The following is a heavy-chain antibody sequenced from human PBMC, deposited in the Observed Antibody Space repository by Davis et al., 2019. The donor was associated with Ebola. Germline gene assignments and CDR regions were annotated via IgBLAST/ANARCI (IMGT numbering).Heavy chain of an antibody. CDR1: GGSISSGGYS. V-gene: IGHV4-30-2*01. CDR2: IYHSGST. CDR3: ARHAYYYETSGNYFFDS. Sequence: MPSETLSLTCAVSGGSISSGGYSWSWIRQPPGKGLEWIGYIYHSGSTYYNPSLKGRVTISVDTSDNRFSLKLTSVTAADTAVYYCARHAYYYETSGNYFFDSWGQGTLVTVSS. J-gene: IGHJ4*02. D-gene: IGHD3-22*01.